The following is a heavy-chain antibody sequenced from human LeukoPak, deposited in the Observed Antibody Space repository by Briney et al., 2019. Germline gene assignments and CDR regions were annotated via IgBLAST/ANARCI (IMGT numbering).Heavy chain of an antibody. CDR2: ISYDGSNK. Sequence: GGPLRLSCAASGFTFSSYGMHWVRQAPGKGLEWVAVISYDGSNKYYADSVKGRFTISRDNSKNTLYLQMNSLRAEDTAVYYCARTGVVVPAGAFDIWGQGTMVTISS. J-gene: IGHJ3*02. V-gene: IGHV3-30*19. CDR1: GFTFSSYG. D-gene: IGHD2-2*01. CDR3: ARTGVVVPAGAFDI.